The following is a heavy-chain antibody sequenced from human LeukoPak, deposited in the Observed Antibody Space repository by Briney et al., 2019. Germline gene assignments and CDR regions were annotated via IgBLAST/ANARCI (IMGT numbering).Heavy chain of an antibody. CDR1: GYTFTGYY. Sequence: ASVKVSCKASGYTFTGYYMHWVRQAPGQGLEWMGWINPNSGGTNYAQKFQGRVTMTRDTSISTAYMEPSRLRSDDTAVYYCAIPIAAAGFNWFDPWGQGTLVTVSS. J-gene: IGHJ5*02. CDR2: INPNSGGT. CDR3: AIPIAAAGFNWFDP. V-gene: IGHV1-2*02. D-gene: IGHD6-13*01.